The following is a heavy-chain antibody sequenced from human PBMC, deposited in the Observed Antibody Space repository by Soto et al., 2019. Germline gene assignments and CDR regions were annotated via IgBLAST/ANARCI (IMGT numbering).Heavy chain of an antibody. CDR2: IFHGGSA. CDR1: GGTITSYY. Sequence: PSETLSLTCTVSGGTITSYYWSWIRQPPGKGLEWLGYIFHGGSANYNPSLKSRVSFSLDTSQNPLPLKLTSVTGADTAIHYCVRVEGTPTATRASYYPAADAWGQGTAVTASS. J-gene: IGHJ6*02. CDR3: VRVEGTPTATRASYYPAADA. V-gene: IGHV4-59*12. D-gene: IGHD4-17*01.